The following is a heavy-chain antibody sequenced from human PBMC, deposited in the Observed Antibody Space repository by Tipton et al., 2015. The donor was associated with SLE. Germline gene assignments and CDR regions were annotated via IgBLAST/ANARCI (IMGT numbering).Heavy chain of an antibody. CDR1: GFTFSSYA. V-gene: IGHV3-23*01. J-gene: IGHJ4*02. CDR3: AKAYSEPMVQGVRLDY. D-gene: IGHD3-10*01. Sequence: SLRLSCAASGFTFSSYAMSWVRQAPGKGLEWVSAISGSGGSTYYADSVKGRFTISRDNSKNTLYLQMNSLRAEDTAVYYCAKAYSEPMVQGVRLDYWGQGTLVTVSS. CDR2: ISGSGGST.